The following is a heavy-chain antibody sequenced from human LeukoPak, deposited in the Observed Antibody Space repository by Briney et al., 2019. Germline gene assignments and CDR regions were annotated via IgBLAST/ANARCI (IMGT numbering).Heavy chain of an antibody. D-gene: IGHD3-22*01. J-gene: IGHJ4*02. CDR3: AKGDLWDSSGYKVAY. V-gene: IGHV3-23*01. CDR2: ISGSGGST. Sequence: GGSLRLSCAASGFTFSSYAMSWVGQAPGKGPEWVSAISGSGGSTYYADSVKGRFTISRDNSKNTLYLQMNSLRAEDTAVYYCAKGDLWDSSGYKVAYWGQGTLVTVSS. CDR1: GFTFSSYA.